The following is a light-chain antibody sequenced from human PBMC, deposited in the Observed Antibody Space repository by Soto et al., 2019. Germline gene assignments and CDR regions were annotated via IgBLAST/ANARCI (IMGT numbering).Light chain of an antibody. CDR2: DVN. CDR3: CSYAGSYSYA. V-gene: IGLV2-23*02. Sequence: QSALTQAACVSGSPGQSIAISCTGTSSDVGSYNLVSWYQQYPDKAPKLMIYDVNKRPSGVPDRFSGSKSGSTASLTISGLQAEDEADYYCCSYAGSYSYAFATGTKVTVL. J-gene: IGLJ1*01. CDR1: SSDVGSYNL.